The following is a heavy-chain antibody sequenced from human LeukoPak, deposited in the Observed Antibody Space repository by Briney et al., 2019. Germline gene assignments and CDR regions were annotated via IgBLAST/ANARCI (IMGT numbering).Heavy chain of an antibody. CDR3: AKDVTVQH. CDR2: ISGDGGST. Sequence: GGSLRLSCAASGFTFDDYAMHWVRQPPGKGLEWVSLISGDGGSTYYADSVKGRFTISRDNCKNSLYLQMNSLRTEDTASYYCAKDVTVQHWGQGTLVTVSS. CDR1: GFTFDDYA. J-gene: IGHJ1*01. V-gene: IGHV3-43*02.